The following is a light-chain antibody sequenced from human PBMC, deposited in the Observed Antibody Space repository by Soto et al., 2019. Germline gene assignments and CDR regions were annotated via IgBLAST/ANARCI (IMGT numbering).Light chain of an antibody. CDR1: QDIKSY. J-gene: IGKJ4*01. Sequence: DIQMTQSPSSLSASVGDRVTITCQASQDIKSYLNWYQQKSGKAPKLLIYDASDLETGVPSRFSGSGSGTDFTFTINSLQPEDIATYYCQQYDNLPLTFGGGTKGDIK. CDR2: DAS. CDR3: QQYDNLPLT. V-gene: IGKV1-33*01.